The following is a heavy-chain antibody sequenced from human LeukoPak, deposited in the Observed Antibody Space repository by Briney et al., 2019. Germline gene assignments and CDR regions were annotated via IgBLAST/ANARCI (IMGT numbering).Heavy chain of an antibody. CDR3: AKHIVVVPAALEYYFDY. CDR2: ISGSGGST. D-gene: IGHD2-2*01. Sequence: GGSLRLSCAASGFTFSSYAMSWVRQAPGKGLEWVSAISGSGGSTYYADSVKGRFTISRDNSKNTLYLQMNSPRAEDTAVYYCAKHIVVVPAALEYYFDYWGQGTLVTVSS. V-gene: IGHV3-23*01. CDR1: GFTFSSYA. J-gene: IGHJ4*02.